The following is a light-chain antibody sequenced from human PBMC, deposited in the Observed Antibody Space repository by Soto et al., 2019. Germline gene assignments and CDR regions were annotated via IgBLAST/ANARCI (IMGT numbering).Light chain of an antibody. J-gene: IGKJ4*01. CDR3: QQYGSSPLT. CDR1: QSVSSSY. CDR2: GAS. V-gene: IGKV3-20*01. Sequence: EIVLTQSPGTLSLSPGERATLSCRANQSVSSSYLAWYQQKPGQAPRLLIYGASSRATGIPDRFSGSGSGTDFPLTISRLEPEDFAVYYCQQYGSSPLTFGGGTKVEIK.